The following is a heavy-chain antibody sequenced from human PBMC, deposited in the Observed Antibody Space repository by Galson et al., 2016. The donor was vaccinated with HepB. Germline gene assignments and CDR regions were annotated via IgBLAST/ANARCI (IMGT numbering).Heavy chain of an antibody. J-gene: IGHJ4*02. Sequence: SVKVSCKASGFTFTSYAISWVRQAPGQGLEWMGWIRDYNGDIKYAQKFQGRVTMTTDTSTTTAYMELRSLRSDDTAVYYCARDLEGLIPAAECFDSWGQGTLVTVSS. CDR2: IRDYNGDI. CDR3: ARDLEGLIPAAECFDS. D-gene: IGHD2-2*01. V-gene: IGHV1-18*01. CDR1: GFTFTSYA.